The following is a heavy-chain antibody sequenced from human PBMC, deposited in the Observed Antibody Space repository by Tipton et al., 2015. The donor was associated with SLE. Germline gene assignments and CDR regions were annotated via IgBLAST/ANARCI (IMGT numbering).Heavy chain of an antibody. Sequence: LRLSCNVSGSSTSRFYWSWIRQPAGKGLEWIGRIYTSGSTNYNPSLKSRVTISVDTSKNQFSLRLSSVTAADTAVYYCARVLAGDYTEYFEHWGQGTLVTVSS. CDR1: GSSTSRFY. CDR3: ARVLAGDYTEYFEH. CDR2: IYTSGST. J-gene: IGHJ1*01. V-gene: IGHV4-4*07. D-gene: IGHD3-16*01.